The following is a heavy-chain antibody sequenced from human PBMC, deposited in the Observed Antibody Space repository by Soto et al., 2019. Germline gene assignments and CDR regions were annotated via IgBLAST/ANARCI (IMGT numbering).Heavy chain of an antibody. CDR2: ISSSSSYI. CDR1: GFTFSSYS. D-gene: IGHD3-3*01. CDR3: ARDGVDDFWSGYCFNV. Sequence: GGSLRLSCAASGFTFSSYSMNWVRQAPGKGLEWVSSISSSSSYIYYADSVRGRFTISRDNAKNSLYLQMNSLRAEDTAVYYCARDGVDDFWSGYCFNVWGQGTTVTVSS. J-gene: IGHJ6*02. V-gene: IGHV3-21*01.